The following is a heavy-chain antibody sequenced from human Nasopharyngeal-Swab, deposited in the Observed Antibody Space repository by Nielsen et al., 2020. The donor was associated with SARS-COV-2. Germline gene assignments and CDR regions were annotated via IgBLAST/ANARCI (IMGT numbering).Heavy chain of an antibody. Sequence: SETLSLTCTVSGGSISSYYWGWIRQPPGKGLEWIGEINHSGSTNYNPSLKSRVTISVDTSKNQFSLKLSSVTAADTAVYYCASPDYGDYGRFDYWGQGTLVTVSS. V-gene: IGHV4-34*01. D-gene: IGHD4-17*01. CDR3: ASPDYGDYGRFDY. J-gene: IGHJ4*02. CDR2: INHSGST. CDR1: GGSISSYY.